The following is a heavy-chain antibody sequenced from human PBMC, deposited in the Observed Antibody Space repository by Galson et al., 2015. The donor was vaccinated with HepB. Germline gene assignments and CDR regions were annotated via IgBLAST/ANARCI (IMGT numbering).Heavy chain of an antibody. V-gene: IGHV3-30*04. CDR3: ARGGQVGGNWFDP. J-gene: IGHJ5*02. CDR2: ISYDGSNK. Sequence: SLRLSCAASGFTFSSYAMHWVRQAPGKGLEWVAVISYDGSNKYYADSVKGRFTISRDNSKNTLYLQMNSLRAEDTAVYYCARGGQVGGNWFDPWGQGTLVTVSS. CDR1: GFTFSSYA.